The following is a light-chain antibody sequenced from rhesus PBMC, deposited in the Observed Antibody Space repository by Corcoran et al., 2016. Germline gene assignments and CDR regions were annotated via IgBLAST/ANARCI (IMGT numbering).Light chain of an antibody. Sequence: EIVMTQSPATLSLSPGERATLSCRASQSVSSRLAWYQQKPGQAPKLRSYGASSRATGIPDRFRGRGSGTEFTLTSSRLEPEDVGVYYCQQDYSWPLTFGGGTKVELK. J-gene: IGKJ4*01. V-gene: IGKV3-42*01. CDR2: GAS. CDR1: QSVSSR. CDR3: QQDYSWPLT.